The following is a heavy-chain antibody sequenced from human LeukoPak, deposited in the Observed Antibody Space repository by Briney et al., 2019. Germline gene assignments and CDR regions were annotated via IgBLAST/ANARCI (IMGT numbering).Heavy chain of an antibody. Sequence: ASVKVSCKAFGYTFTSYYMHWVRQAPGQGLEWMGIINPSGGSTSYAQKFQGRVTMTRDMSTSTVYMELSSLRSEDTAVYYCARDLIKSPPGGTFDYWGQGTLVTVSS. CDR1: GYTFTSYY. V-gene: IGHV1-46*01. CDR3: ARDLIKSPPGGTFDY. J-gene: IGHJ4*02. D-gene: IGHD3-16*01. CDR2: INPSGGST.